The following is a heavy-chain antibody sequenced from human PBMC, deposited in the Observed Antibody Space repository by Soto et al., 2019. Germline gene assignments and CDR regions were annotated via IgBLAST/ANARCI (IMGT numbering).Heavy chain of an antibody. CDR3: ARGDDYSDSSAYGPSGY. CDR1: GGTFSSYA. CDR2: IMPIFGTA. Sequence: AVKVSCKASGGTFSSYAISLVRQAPGQGLEWMGGIMPIFGTANYAQTFQGRVTITADESTSTAYMELSSLRSEDTAVYYSARGDDYSDSSAYGPSGYWGQGTLVTVSS. D-gene: IGHD3-22*01. J-gene: IGHJ4*02. V-gene: IGHV1-69*13.